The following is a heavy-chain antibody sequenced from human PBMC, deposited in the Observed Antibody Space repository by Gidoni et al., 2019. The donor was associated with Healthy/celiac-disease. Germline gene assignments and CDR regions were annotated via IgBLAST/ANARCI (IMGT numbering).Heavy chain of an antibody. CDR3: ARGGATYYFDY. CDR1: GVTVSSNY. V-gene: IGHV3-66*02. D-gene: IGHD1-26*01. Sequence: EVQLVESGGGWVQPGGSPGLSCAASGVTVSSNYMSWVLQAPGKGLEWVSVIYSGGSTYYADSVKGRFTISRDNSKNTLYLQMNSLRAEDTAVYYCARGGATYYFDYWGQGTLVTVSS. J-gene: IGHJ4*02. CDR2: IYSGGST.